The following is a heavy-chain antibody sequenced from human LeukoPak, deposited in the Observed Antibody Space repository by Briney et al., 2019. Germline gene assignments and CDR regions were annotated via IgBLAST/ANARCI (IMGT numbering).Heavy chain of an antibody. CDR1: GFTVSNKY. CDR3: AGATSYYYYYMDV. CDR2: IYNDGST. Sequence: GGSLRLSCAASGFTVSNKYMSWARQAPGKGLEWVSIIYNDGSTYHADSVKGRFTISRDNSKNMLYLQMNSLRAEDTAVYYCAGATSYYYYYMDVWGKGTTVTVSS. J-gene: IGHJ6*03. D-gene: IGHD2-2*01. V-gene: IGHV3-53*01.